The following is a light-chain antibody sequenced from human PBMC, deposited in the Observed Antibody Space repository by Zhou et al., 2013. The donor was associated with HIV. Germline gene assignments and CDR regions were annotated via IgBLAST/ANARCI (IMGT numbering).Light chain of an antibody. CDR3: QQANSLLSVT. J-gene: IGKJ4*01. CDR2: GAS. CDR1: QTITSNY. V-gene: IGKV3-20*01. Sequence: EIVLTQSPGTLSVSPGEGATLSCKASQTITSNYLAWYQQKPGQAPRLLIYGASNRAPGIPDRFSGSGSGTDFTLTISSLQPEDYATYYCQQANSLLSVTFGGGTKVDIK.